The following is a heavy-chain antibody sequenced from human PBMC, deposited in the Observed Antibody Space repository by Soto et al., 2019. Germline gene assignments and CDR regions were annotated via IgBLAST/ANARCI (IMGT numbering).Heavy chain of an antibody. Sequence: SETLSLTCTVSGYSISSGSYWGWIRQPPGKGPEWIASIYHGGTTFYNPSLKSRVTISVDTSNNQFSLKLRSVTAADTAVYYCAKVHVMVVAGSTFDYWGHGNLVTVSS. D-gene: IGHD6-19*01. CDR2: IYHGGTT. J-gene: IGHJ4*01. CDR1: GYSISSGSY. CDR3: AKVHVMVVAGSTFDY. V-gene: IGHV4-38-2*02.